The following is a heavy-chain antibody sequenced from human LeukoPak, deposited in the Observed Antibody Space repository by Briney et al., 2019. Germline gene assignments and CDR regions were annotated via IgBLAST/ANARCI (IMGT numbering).Heavy chain of an antibody. CDR2: ISWNSGSI. J-gene: IGHJ6*02. CDR1: GFTFDDYA. Sequence: PGRSPRLSCAASGFTFDDYAMHWVRQAPGKGLEWVSGISWNSGSIGYADSVKGRFTISRDNAKNSLYLQMNSLRDEDTAFYYCARFNGDYYGMDVWGQGTTVTVSS. D-gene: IGHD4-17*01. CDR3: ARFNGDYYGMDV. V-gene: IGHV3-9*01.